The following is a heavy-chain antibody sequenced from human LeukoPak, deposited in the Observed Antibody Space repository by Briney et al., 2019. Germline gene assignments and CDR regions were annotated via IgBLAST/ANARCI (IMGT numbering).Heavy chain of an antibody. D-gene: IGHD2-8*01. CDR2: INPGSGAT. V-gene: IGHV1-46*01. CDR1: GYTFTRHY. CDR3: ARDGLYCTNGVCSSDI. Sequence: GASVKVSCKASGYTFTRHYMNWVRQAPGQGLEWMGKINPGSGATSYAQKFQGRVTMTRDTSTSTVYMELTSLRSADTAVYFCARDGLYCTNGVCSSDIWGQGTLVTVSS. J-gene: IGHJ3*02.